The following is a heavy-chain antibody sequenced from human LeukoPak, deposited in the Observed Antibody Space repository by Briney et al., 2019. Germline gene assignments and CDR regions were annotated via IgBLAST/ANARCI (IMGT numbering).Heavy chain of an antibody. V-gene: IGHV4-39*01. D-gene: IGHD4-17*01. Sequence: SETLSLTCTVSGGSISSSSYYWGWIRQPPGKGLEWIGSIYYSGSTYYNPSLKSRVTISVDTSKNQFSLKLSSVTAADTAVYYCARLQDHYGDSPYGMDVWGQGTTVTVSS. CDR3: ARLQDHYGDSPYGMDV. CDR1: GGSISSSSYY. CDR2: IYYSGST. J-gene: IGHJ6*02.